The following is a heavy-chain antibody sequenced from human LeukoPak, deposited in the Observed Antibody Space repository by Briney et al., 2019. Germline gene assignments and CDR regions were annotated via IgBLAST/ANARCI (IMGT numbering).Heavy chain of an antibody. V-gene: IGHV5-51*01. CDR1: GYLFTSYW. D-gene: IGHD3-22*01. CDR2: FYPGDSDT. J-gene: IGHJ3*02. Sequence: GGPPQISGQGSGYLFTSYWIGGVRPLPGKGLEWVGIFYPGDSDTRYSPSFQDQITISADESISTAYLQWRSLKASDTAMYYCARSSGFNDAFDIWGQGTMVTVSS. CDR3: ARSSGFNDAFDI.